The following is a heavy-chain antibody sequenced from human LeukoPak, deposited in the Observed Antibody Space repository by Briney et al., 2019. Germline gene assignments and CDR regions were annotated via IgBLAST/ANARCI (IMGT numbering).Heavy chain of an antibody. CDR2: INPSGGST. J-gene: IGHJ6*02. CDR1: GYTLTELS. Sequence: ASVKVSCKVSGYTLTELSMHWVRQAPGKGLEWMGIINPSGGSTSYAQKFQGRVTMTRDTSTSTVYMELSSLRSEDTAVYYCARDRAYGMDVWGQGTTVTVSS. D-gene: IGHD3-10*01. V-gene: IGHV1-46*01. CDR3: ARDRAYGMDV.